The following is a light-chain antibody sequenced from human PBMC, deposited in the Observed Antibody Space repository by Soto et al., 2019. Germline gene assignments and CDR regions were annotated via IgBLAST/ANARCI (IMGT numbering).Light chain of an antibody. Sequence: EIVLTQSPGTLSLSPGDRATLSCRASQSVSSSYLAWYQQKPGQAPRLLIYGASTRATGIPARFSGSGSGTEFTLTISSLQSEDFAVYYRQQYNNWPLTFGQGTKVDIK. CDR3: QQYNNWPLT. CDR1: QSVSSSY. J-gene: IGKJ1*01. CDR2: GAS. V-gene: IGKV3-15*01.